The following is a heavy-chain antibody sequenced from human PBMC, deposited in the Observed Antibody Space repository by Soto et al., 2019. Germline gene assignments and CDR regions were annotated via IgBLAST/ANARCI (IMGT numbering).Heavy chain of an antibody. J-gene: IGHJ4*02. CDR3: AGLFPYVSSGYHLNY. D-gene: IGHD3-22*01. CDR1: GDSVTSHY. CDR2: MHYTGFS. V-gene: IGHV4-59*08. Sequence: SETLSLTCSFSGDSVTSHYLTWIRQSPEKGLEWIGYMHYTGFSHYNPSLKGRVTISVDRSKNQFSLKLNSVTAADTAVFYCAGLFPYVSSGYHLNYLGQGTLVTVSS.